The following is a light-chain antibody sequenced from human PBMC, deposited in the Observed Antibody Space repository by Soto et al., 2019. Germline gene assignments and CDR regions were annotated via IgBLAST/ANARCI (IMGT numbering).Light chain of an antibody. CDR1: NSDVGNYNL. J-gene: IGLJ2*01. CDR3: CAYAGSFTFDIV. CDR2: EDS. V-gene: IGLV2-23*01. Sequence: QSALTQPASVSGSPGQSITISCTGSNSDVGNYNLVSWYQHHPGKAPKLMIYEDSRRPSGVSNRFSGSKSANTASLTISGLKAEDEADYYCCAYAGSFTFDIVFGGGTKLTFL.